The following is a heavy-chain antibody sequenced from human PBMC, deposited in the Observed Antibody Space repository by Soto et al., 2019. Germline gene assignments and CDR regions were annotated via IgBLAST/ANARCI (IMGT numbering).Heavy chain of an antibody. CDR1: GFTFSSYG. J-gene: IGHJ4*02. V-gene: IGHV3-30*18. CDR3: AKEGPRYFDWLSTYYFDY. Sequence: GGSLRLSCAASGFTFSSYGMHWVRQAPGKGLEWVAVISYDGSNKYYADSVKGRFTISRDNSKNTLYLQMNSLRAEDTAVYYCAKEGPRYFDWLSTYYFDYWGQGTLVTVSS. CDR2: ISYDGSNK. D-gene: IGHD3-9*01.